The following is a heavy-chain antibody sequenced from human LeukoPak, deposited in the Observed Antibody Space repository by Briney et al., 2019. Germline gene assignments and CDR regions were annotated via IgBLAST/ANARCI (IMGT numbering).Heavy chain of an antibody. CDR3: ARDPYSSTWSYGMDV. Sequence: PGGSLRLSCAASGFTFSNAWMSWVRQAPGKGLEWVANIKQDGSEEVYVDSVKGRFTISRDNAKNSLFLQMNTLRAEDTAVYYCARDPYSSTWSYGMDVWGQGTTVTVSS. CDR2: IKQDGSEE. D-gene: IGHD6-6*01. CDR1: GFTFSNAW. J-gene: IGHJ6*02. V-gene: IGHV3-7*05.